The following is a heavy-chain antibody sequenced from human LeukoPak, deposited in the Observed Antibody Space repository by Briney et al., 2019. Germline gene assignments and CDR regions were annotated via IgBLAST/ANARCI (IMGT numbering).Heavy chain of an antibody. Sequence: SETLSLTCTVSGGSISSYYWSWIRQPPGKGLEWIGYIYYSGSTNYNPSLKSRVTISVDTSKNQFSLKLSSVTAADTAMYYCASRASGYGYYYGMDVWGQGTTVTVSS. CDR2: IYYSGST. D-gene: IGHD5-12*01. CDR3: ASRASGYGYYYGMDV. J-gene: IGHJ6*02. V-gene: IGHV4-59*08. CDR1: GGSISSYY.